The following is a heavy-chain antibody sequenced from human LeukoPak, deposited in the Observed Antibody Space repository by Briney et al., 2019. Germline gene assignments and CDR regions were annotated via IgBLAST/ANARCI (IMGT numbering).Heavy chain of an antibody. J-gene: IGHJ3*02. CDR1: GFTFSDHS. Sequence: AGGSLRLSCATSGFTFSDHSMDWVRQAPGKGLEWVGRTRSKPYSYTTQYAASVKGRFTISRDDSKNSLYLQMNSLKPEDTAVYYCVRSVTASTTGEIWGQGTMVTVSS. CDR3: VRSVTASTTGEI. D-gene: IGHD2-21*02. CDR2: TRSKPYSYTT. V-gene: IGHV3-72*01.